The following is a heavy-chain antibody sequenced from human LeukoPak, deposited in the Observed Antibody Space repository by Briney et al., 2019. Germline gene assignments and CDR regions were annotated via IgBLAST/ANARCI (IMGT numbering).Heavy chain of an antibody. V-gene: IGHV3-9*01. Sequence: GGSLRLSCAASGFTVSSNYVSWVRQAPGKGLEWVSGISWNSGSIGYADSVKGRFTISRDNAKNSLYLQMNSLRAEDTALYYCAKDLQQLVPPILFQHWGRGTLVTVSS. CDR1: GFTVSSNY. CDR3: AKDLQQLVPPILFQH. CDR2: ISWNSGSI. D-gene: IGHD6-13*01. J-gene: IGHJ1*01.